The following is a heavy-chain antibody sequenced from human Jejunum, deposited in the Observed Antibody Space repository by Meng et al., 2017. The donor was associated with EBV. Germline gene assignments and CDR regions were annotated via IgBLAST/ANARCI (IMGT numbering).Heavy chain of an antibody. Sequence: VGLGRGLIQPGGALGLACAVSGFTVSSDYMSWVRQAPGKGLEWVSVISTGGSIFYADSVKGRFTISRDNSKNTLYLQMNSLGAEDTAVYYCARHRDVDYHLHYWGQGSLVTVSS. CDR1: GFTVSSDY. D-gene: IGHD4-17*01. J-gene: IGHJ4*02. CDR3: ARHRDVDYHLHY. V-gene: IGHV3-53*01. CDR2: ISTGGSI.